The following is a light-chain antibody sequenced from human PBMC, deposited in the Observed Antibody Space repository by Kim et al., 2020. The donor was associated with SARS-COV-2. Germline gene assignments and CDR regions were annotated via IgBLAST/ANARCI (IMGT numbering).Light chain of an antibody. CDR3: QQRSNWRLT. CDR2: DAS. Sequence: LSPGERATLSCRTSQSVSSYFAWYQQKPGQAPRLLIYDASNRATGIPARFSGSGSETNFTLTISSLEPADFAVYYCQQRSNWRLTFGGGTKVDIK. V-gene: IGKV3-11*01. CDR1: QSVSSY. J-gene: IGKJ4*01.